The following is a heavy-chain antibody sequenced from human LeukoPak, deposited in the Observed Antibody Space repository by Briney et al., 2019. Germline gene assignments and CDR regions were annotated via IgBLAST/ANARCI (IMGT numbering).Heavy chain of an antibody. CDR1: GFTFDDYA. V-gene: IGHV3-9*01. Sequence: QPGGSLRLSCAASGFTFDDYAMHWVRQAPGKGLEWVSGISWNSGSIGYADSVKGRFTISRDNAKNSLYLQMNSLRAEDTALYYCAKGIAGYDFWSGYSDPLAAAFDYWGQGTLVTVSS. CDR3: AKGIAGYDFWSGYSDPLAAAFDY. J-gene: IGHJ4*02. CDR2: ISWNSGSI. D-gene: IGHD3-3*01.